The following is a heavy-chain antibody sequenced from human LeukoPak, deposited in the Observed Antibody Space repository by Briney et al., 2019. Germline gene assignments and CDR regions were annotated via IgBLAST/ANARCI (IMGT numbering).Heavy chain of an antibody. V-gene: IGHV3-11*01. Sequence: GGSLRLSCAACGFTFSDYYMSWIRQAPGKGLEWVSYISSSGSTIYYADSVKGRFTISRDNAKNSLYQQMNSLRAEDTAVYYCARQAGSRDGYSLGDYWGQGTLVTVSS. CDR2: ISSSGSTI. D-gene: IGHD5-24*01. CDR1: GFTFSDYY. J-gene: IGHJ4*02. CDR3: ARQAGSRDGYSLGDY.